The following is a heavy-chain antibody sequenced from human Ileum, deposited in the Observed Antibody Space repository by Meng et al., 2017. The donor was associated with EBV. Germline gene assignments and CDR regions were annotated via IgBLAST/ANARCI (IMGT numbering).Heavy chain of an antibody. CDR1: GGSISRSGW. Sequence: VQLQESGPGLVKPSEPLSLTSLVSGGSISRSGWCSWVRQPPGKGLEWIGETSHSGSTNYSPSLKSRVTISLDKSKNQLSLKLNSVTAADTAVYYCASSDYYRSDYWGQGTLVTVSS. V-gene: IGHV4-4*02. CDR2: TSHSGST. CDR3: ASSDYYRSDY. J-gene: IGHJ4*02. D-gene: IGHD3-22*01.